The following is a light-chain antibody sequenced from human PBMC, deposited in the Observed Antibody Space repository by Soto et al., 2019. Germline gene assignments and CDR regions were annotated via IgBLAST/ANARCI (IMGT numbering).Light chain of an antibody. CDR1: QNIGTS. CDR2: GAS. J-gene: IGKJ1*01. V-gene: IGKV3-15*01. Sequence: EIVLTQSPATLSLSPGEIATLSCRAGQNIGTSLVWSQQKPGQSPRLLIHGASTRAPGFPARFSGSGSGTDFTLTISSLQSEDFAVYYCQQYDNWPWTFGQGTKVDIK. CDR3: QQYDNWPWT.